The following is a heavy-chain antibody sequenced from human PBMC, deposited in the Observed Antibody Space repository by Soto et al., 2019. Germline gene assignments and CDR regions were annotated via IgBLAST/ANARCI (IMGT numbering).Heavy chain of an antibody. D-gene: IGHD3-10*01. Sequence: EVQLVEAGGGLVQPGGSLRLSCAASGFTFSDYSMNWVRQAPGKGLEWISHISTSGTTIFYADSVNGRFTISRDNAKNSLFLHLNSLGAEDTAIYYCARRSALKGAGSYYPYFYYYMDVWGKGTTVTVSS. V-gene: IGHV3-48*04. CDR1: GFTFSDYS. CDR3: ARRSALKGAGSYYPYFYYYMDV. J-gene: IGHJ6*03. CDR2: ISTSGTTI.